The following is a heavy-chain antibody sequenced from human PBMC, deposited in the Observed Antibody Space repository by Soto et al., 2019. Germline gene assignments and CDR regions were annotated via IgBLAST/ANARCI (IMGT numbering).Heavy chain of an antibody. Sequence: QVQLVESGGGVVQPGESLRLSCAASGFTFSSYGMHWVRQAPGKGLEWVAVISYDGTNKYYTDSVKGRFTTSRDNSKNTLYLQMNSLRAEDTAVYYCAKEDEIVAVYGFDFWGQGTTVTVSS. V-gene: IGHV3-30*18. D-gene: IGHD5-12*01. J-gene: IGHJ3*01. CDR2: ISYDGTNK. CDR1: GFTFSSYG. CDR3: AKEDEIVAVYGFDF.